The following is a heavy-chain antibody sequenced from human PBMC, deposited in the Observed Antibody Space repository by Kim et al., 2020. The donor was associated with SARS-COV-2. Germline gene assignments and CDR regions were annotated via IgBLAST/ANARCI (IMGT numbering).Heavy chain of an antibody. CDR3: ARRGYDGEY. V-gene: IGHV5-51*01. CDR2: IYGGDSDT. D-gene: IGHD2-2*01. CDR1: GYPFSSYW. Sequence: GESLKISCKASGYPFSSYWIAWVRQMPGKGLEWMGSIYGGDSDTTYSPSFQGQVSISVDKSIGTAYLQWTSLKAADTAMYFCARRGYDGEYWGQGTLVTVSS. J-gene: IGHJ4*02.